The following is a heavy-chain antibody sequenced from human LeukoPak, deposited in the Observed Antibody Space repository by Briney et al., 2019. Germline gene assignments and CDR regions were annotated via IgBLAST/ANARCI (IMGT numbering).Heavy chain of an antibody. CDR2: IYHSGST. D-gene: IGHD6-19*01. CDR3: ARNRVAGTLDY. V-gene: IGHV4-4*02. J-gene: IGHJ4*02. CDR1: GGSISSSNW. Sequence: PSETLSLTCAVSGGSISSSNWWSWVRQPPGKGLEWIGEIYHSGSTNYNPSLKGRVTISVDKSKNQFSLKLSSVTAADTAVYYCARNRVAGTLDYWGQGTLVTVSS.